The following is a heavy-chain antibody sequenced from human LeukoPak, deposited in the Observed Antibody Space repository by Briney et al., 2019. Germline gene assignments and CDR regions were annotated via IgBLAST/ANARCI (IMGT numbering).Heavy chain of an antibody. Sequence: GGSLRLSCSASGFTFSSNVMHWVRQAPGKGLDYVSAISSNGGSTYYADSVEGRFTISRDNSKNTLHLQMSSLRPEDTAVYYCVKDSGGLPIYGMDVWGQGTTVTVSS. CDR3: VKDSGGLPIYGMDV. CDR1: GFTFSSNV. V-gene: IGHV3-64D*09. D-gene: IGHD5-12*01. J-gene: IGHJ6*02. CDR2: ISSNGGST.